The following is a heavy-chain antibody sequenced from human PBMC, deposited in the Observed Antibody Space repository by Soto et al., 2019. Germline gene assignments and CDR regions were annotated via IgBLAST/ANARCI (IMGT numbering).Heavy chain of an antibody. Sequence: QTLSLTCAISGDSVSSNSAAWNWIRHSPSRGLEWLGRTYYRSKWYNEYAVSVKSRITINPDTSKNQFSLQLNSVTPEDTAVYYCARVITGTNYGMDVWGQGTTVTVSS. J-gene: IGHJ6*02. CDR1: GDSVSSNSAA. D-gene: IGHD1-20*01. CDR3: ARVITGTNYGMDV. CDR2: TYYRSKWYN. V-gene: IGHV6-1*01.